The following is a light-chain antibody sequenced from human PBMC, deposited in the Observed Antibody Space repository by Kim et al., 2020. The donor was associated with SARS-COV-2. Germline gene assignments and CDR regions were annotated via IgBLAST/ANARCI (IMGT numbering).Light chain of an antibody. V-gene: IGKV3-20*01. J-gene: IGKJ2*01. CDR2: GAS. CDR1: QSVSSSY. CDR3: QQYGSAPRYS. Sequence: EIVLTQSPGTLSLSPGERATLSCRASQSVSSSYLAWYQQKPGQAPRLLIYGASSSATGIPDRFSGSGSGTDFTLTISRLEPEDFAVYYCQQYGSAPRYSFGQGTKLQI.